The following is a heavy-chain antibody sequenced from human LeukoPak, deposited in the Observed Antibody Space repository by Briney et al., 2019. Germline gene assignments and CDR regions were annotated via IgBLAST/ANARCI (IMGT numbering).Heavy chain of an antibody. CDR1: GFTLSTYW. V-gene: IGHV3-74*01. Sequence: PGGSLRLSCAASGFTLSTYWMHWARQAPGKGLVWVSHINRDGSSPSYADSVKGRFTISRDNAKNTLYLQMNSLRAEDTAVYYCAREGGYYDSSGYYNAFDIWGQGTMVTVSS. CDR2: INRDGSSP. J-gene: IGHJ3*02. D-gene: IGHD3-22*01. CDR3: AREGGYYDSSGYYNAFDI.